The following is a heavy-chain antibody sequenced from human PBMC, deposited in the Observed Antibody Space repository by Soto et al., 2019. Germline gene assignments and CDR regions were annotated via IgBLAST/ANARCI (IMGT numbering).Heavy chain of an antibody. CDR2: IYSGGST. J-gene: IGHJ4*02. CDR3: ARHITMVRGVIILAGPFDY. CDR1: GFTVSSNY. V-gene: IGHV3-66*04. D-gene: IGHD3-10*01. Sequence: PGGSLRLSCAASGFTVSSNYMSWVRQAPGKGLEWVSVIYSGGSTYYADSVKGRFTISRDNSKNTLYLQMNSLRAEDTAVYYCARHITMVRGVIILAGPFDYWGQGTLVTVSS.